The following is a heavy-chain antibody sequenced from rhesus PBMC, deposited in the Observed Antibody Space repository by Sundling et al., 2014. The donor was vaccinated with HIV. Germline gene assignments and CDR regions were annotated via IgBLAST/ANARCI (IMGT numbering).Heavy chain of an antibody. CDR1: GASVRSNY. Sequence: QVQLQESGPGLVKPSETLSLTCAVSGASVRSNYWNWIRQSPGKGLEWIGRISGTVANTAYNPSLKRRVTISTDTSNNQFSLKLSSVTAADTAVYYCARDVGWGGFDYWGQGVLVTVSS. D-gene: IGHD1-44*01. V-gene: IGHV4-160*01. J-gene: IGHJ4*01. CDR3: ARDVGWGGFDY. CDR2: ISGTVANT.